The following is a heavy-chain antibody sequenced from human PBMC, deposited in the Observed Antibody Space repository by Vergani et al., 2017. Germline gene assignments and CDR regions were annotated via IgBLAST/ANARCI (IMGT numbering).Heavy chain of an antibody. CDR2: ISSNGGST. CDR1: GFTFSSYA. J-gene: IGHJ5*02. Sequence: EVQLVESGGGLVQPGGSLRLSCAASGFTFSSYAMHWVRQAPGKGLEYVSAISSNGGSTHYANYVKGRFTISRDNSKNTLYLQMGSLRAEDIAVYYCAREIGKGYSYCYYWFDPWGQGTLVTVSS. V-gene: IGHV3-64*01. D-gene: IGHD5-18*01. CDR3: AREIGKGYSYCYYWFDP.